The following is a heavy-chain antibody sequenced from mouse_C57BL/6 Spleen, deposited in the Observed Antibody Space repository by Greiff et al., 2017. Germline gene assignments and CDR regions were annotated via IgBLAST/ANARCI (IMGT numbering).Heavy chain of an antibody. CDR2: INPSNGGT. J-gene: IGHJ3*01. V-gene: IGHV1-53*01. CDR1: GYTFTSYW. D-gene: IGHD1-1*01. Sequence: QVQLQQPGTELVKPGASVKLSCKASGYTFTSYWMHWVKQRPGQGLEWIGNINPSNGGTNYNEKFKSKATLTVDKSSSTAYVQLSSLTSEDSAVYYCAREEGLLPWFAYWGQGTLVTVSA. CDR3: AREEGLLPWFAY.